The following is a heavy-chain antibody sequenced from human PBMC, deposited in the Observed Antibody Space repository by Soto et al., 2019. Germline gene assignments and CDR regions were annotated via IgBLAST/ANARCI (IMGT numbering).Heavy chain of an antibody. CDR2: ISAHNGNT. J-gene: IGHJ4*02. CDR1: GYGFTTYG. CDR3: ARGRYGDY. D-gene: IGHD1-1*01. Sequence: QVHLVQSGAEVKKPGASVKVSCKGSGYGFTTYGITWVRQAPGQGLEWMAWISAHNGNTNYEQKLQGRVTVTRDTSTSTAYMELRSLSSDDTAVYYCARGRYGDYWGQGALVTVSS. V-gene: IGHV1-18*01.